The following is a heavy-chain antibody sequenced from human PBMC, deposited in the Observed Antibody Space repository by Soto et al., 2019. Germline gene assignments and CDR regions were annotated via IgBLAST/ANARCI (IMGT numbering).Heavy chain of an antibody. V-gene: IGHV1-69*13. J-gene: IGHJ6*02. CDR1: GGTFSSYA. D-gene: IGHD3-16*01. CDR2: IIPIFATA. Sequence: GASVKVSWKASGGTFSSYAINWVRQAPGQGLEWMGGIIPIFATADYAQKFQGRVTITADESTSTAYMELSSLRSEDTAVYYCAQCLLGVNYYYGMDVWGQGTTVTVSS. CDR3: AQCLLGVNYYYGMDV.